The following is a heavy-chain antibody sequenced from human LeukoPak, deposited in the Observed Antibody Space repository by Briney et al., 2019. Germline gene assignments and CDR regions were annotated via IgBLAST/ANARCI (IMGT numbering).Heavy chain of an antibody. CDR3: ARDLSLGRHDYGEPFDY. V-gene: IGHV1-18*01. D-gene: IGHD4-17*01. J-gene: IGHJ4*02. CDR2: ISGYNGNT. CDR1: GFTFTNYG. Sequence: GSSVKVSCETSGFTFTNYGISWVRQAPGQGPEWMGWISGYNGNTNYVQKFQGRVTMTTDTSTSTAYMELRGLRSDDTAVYYCARDLSLGRHDYGEPFDYWGQGTLVTVPS.